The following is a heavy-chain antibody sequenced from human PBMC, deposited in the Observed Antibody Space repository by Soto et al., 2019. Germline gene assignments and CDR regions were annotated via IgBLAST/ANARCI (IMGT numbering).Heavy chain of an antibody. V-gene: IGHV4-39*01. Sequence: QLQLQESGPGLLKPSETLSLTCSVSGGSISSSSYYWRRIRQPPGKGLEWIGSIYYSGSTYYNPSLKSRVTISVDTSKNQFSLKLSSVTASDTAVYYCARHTPAISISDHWGQGTLVTVSS. CDR1: GGSISSSSYY. CDR2: IYYSGST. J-gene: IGHJ4*02. CDR3: ARHTPAISISDH. D-gene: IGHD2-15*01.